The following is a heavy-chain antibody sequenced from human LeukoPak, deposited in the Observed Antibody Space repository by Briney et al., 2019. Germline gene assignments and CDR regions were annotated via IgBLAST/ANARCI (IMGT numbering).Heavy chain of an antibody. V-gene: IGHV3-30*02. J-gene: IGHJ4*02. CDR2: IRFDGSNK. D-gene: IGHD6-19*01. Sequence: GGSLRLSCAASGFKFNSYGMHWVRQAPGKGLEWVAFIRFDGSNKYYADSVKGRFTISRDNSKNTLYVQMNSLRAEDTAVYYCATIPPTVAGTIFYWGQGTLVTVSS. CDR3: ATIPPTVAGTIFY. CDR1: GFKFNSYG.